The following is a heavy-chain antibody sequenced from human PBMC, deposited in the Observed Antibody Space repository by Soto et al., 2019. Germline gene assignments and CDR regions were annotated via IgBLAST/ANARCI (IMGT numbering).Heavy chain of an antibody. Sequence: EVQLLESGGGLVHPGGSLRLSCAASGFTFSIYAMSWVRQAPGKGLAWASTIGGSGGGASYADIVRGRFTISRDNSQNTLYLQMNSLRAEDTAVYYCAKDAPGSGWLSDYWGQGTLVTVSS. CDR1: GFTFSIYA. V-gene: IGHV3-23*01. CDR3: AKDAPGSGWLSDY. D-gene: IGHD3-22*01. CDR2: IGGSGGGA. J-gene: IGHJ4*02.